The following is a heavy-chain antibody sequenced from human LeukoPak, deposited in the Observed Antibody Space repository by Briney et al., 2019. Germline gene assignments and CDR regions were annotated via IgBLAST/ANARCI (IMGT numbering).Heavy chain of an antibody. CDR1: GFTFTSYA. V-gene: IGHV3-23*01. D-gene: IGHD2-2*01. J-gene: IGHJ4*02. CDR2: IRGIGGST. Sequence: PGGSLRLSCVASGFTFTSYAMNWVRQAPGKGLECDSVIRGIGGSTNYADSVKGRFTISRDNAKSSLYLQMNSLTDEDTAVYYCASPYCSSTSCSTLHDFWGQGTLVTVSS. CDR3: ASPYCSSTSCSTLHDF.